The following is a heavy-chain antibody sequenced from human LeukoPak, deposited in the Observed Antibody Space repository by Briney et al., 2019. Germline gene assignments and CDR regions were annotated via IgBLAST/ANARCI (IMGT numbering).Heavy chain of an antibody. CDR1: GFTVSSNY. CDR2: IYSAGST. V-gene: IGHV3-53*01. CDR3: ARGYCTNGVCFDS. Sequence: PGGSLRLSCAASGFTVSSNYMTWVRQAPGRGLQWVSHIYSAGSTYYADSVKGRFTISRDNSKNTLFLQMNSLRAEDTAVYYCARGYCTNGVCFDSWGQGTLVTVSS. D-gene: IGHD2-8*01. J-gene: IGHJ4*02.